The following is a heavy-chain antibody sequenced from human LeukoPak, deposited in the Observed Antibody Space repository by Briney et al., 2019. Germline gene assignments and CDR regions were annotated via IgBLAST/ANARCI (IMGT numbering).Heavy chain of an antibody. CDR2: ISYDGSNK. V-gene: IGHV3-30*14. CDR1: GFTFSSYA. D-gene: IGHD3-10*01. CDR3: ARDQGITMVRGVITNYYYYGMDV. J-gene: IGHJ6*02. Sequence: GRSLRLSCAASGFTFSSYAMHWVRQAPGKGLEWVAVISYDGSNKYYADSVKGRFTISRDNSKNTLYLQMNSLRAEDTAVYYCARDQGITMVRGVITNYYYYGMDVWGQGTTVTVSS.